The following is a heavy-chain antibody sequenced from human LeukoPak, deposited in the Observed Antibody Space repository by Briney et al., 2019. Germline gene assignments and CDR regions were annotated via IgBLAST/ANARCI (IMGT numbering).Heavy chain of an antibody. J-gene: IGHJ4*02. CDR2: INPNSGVT. CDR1: GYTFTGYY. CDR3: ARADDDSRGFYYDY. D-gene: IGHD3-22*01. V-gene: IGHV1-2*02. Sequence: ASVKVSCKASGYTFTGYYIHWVRQAPGQGLEWMGWINPNSGVTHYAQTFQGRVTMTRDTSIGTAYMELRSLISDDTAVYYCARADDDSRGFYYDYWGQGILVTISS.